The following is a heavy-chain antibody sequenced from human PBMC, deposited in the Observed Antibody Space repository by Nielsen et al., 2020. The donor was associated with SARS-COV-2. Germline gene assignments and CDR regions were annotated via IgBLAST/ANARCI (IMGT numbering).Heavy chain of an antibody. CDR3: ARLEDYYYYMDV. Sequence: GSLRLSCTVSGGSISSYYWSWIRQPPGKGLEWIGYIYYSGSTNYNPSLKSRVTISVDTSKNQFSLKLSSVTAADTAVYYCARLEDYYYYMDVWGKGTTVTVSS. CDR1: GGSISSYY. CDR2: IYYSGST. D-gene: IGHD2-15*01. V-gene: IGHV4-59*01. J-gene: IGHJ6*03.